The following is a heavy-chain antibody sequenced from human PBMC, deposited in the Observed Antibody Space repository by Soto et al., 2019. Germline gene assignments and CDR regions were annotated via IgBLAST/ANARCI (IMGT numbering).Heavy chain of an antibody. CDR2: ISAYNGNT. D-gene: IGHD6-13*01. Sequence: VNLSRKASGYTFTFDGISRGRQSPGQGLEWMGWISAYNGNTNEAQKLQGRVTMTTDTSTSTAYMELRSLRSDDTAVYYCARVYSSSRGAFDIWGQGTMVTVSS. V-gene: IGHV1-18*01. CDR1: GYTFTFDG. J-gene: IGHJ3*02. CDR3: ARVYSSSRGAFDI.